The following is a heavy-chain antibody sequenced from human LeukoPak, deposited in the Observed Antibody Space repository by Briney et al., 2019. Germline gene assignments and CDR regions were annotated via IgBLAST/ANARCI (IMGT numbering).Heavy chain of an antibody. CDR3: ARLMGGVTTYDS. D-gene: IGHD4-11*01. CDR2: LRPDGDGD. V-gene: IGHV3-7*01. Sequence: GGCLRLSCAASGFTFSNYWMSCVRQAPGKGRECLASLRPDGDGDHLMDSVKGRFTISRDNAERSLFLQMNSLRADDTAVYYCARLMGGVTTYDSWGQGTLVTVSS. J-gene: IGHJ4*02. CDR1: GFTFSNYW.